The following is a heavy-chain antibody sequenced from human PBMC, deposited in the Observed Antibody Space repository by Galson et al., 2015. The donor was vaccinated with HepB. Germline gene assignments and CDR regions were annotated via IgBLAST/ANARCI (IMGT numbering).Heavy chain of an antibody. Sequence: SVKVSCKASGGTFSSYAISWVRQAPGQGLEWMGGIIPIFGTANYAQKFQGRVTIAADESTSTAYMELSSLRSEDTAVYYCASWGHNAFDIWGQGTMVTVSS. V-gene: IGHV1-69*13. CDR1: GGTFSSYA. CDR2: IIPIFGTA. CDR3: ASWGHNAFDI. J-gene: IGHJ3*02. D-gene: IGHD3-16*01.